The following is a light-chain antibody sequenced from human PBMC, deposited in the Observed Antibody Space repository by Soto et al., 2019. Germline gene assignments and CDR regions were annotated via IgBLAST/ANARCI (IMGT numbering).Light chain of an antibody. CDR3: CSHAGSSTFSV. CDR2: EGS. CDR1: SSDVGSYNL. V-gene: IGLV2-23*01. Sequence: QSALTQPASVSGSPGQSITISCTGTSSDVGSYNLVSWYQQHPGKAPKLMIYEGSKRPSGVSNRFSGSKSGNTASLTISGLQAEDEADYYCCSHAGSSTFSVFATGTKVTVL. J-gene: IGLJ1*01.